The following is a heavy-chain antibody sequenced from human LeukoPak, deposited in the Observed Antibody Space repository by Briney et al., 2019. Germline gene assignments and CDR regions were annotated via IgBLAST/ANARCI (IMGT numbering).Heavy chain of an antibody. D-gene: IGHD1-26*01. CDR1: GFTFSSYG. Sequence: GGSLRLSCAASGFTFSSYGMHWVRQAPGKGLEWVAFIRYDGGNKYYADSVKGRFTISRDNSKNTLYLQTNSLRAEDTAVYYCAKDGFGVGATYFDYWGQGTLVTVSS. V-gene: IGHV3-30*02. CDR2: IRYDGGNK. J-gene: IGHJ4*02. CDR3: AKDGFGVGATYFDY.